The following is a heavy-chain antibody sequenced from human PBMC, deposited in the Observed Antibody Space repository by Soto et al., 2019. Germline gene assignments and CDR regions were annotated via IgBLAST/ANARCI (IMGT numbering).Heavy chain of an antibody. CDR3: AKGLWYGVYGNGQDPVDY. CDR1: GFTFSRYG. CDR2: ISYDGSNK. J-gene: IGHJ4*01. V-gene: IGHV3-30*18. D-gene: IGHD4-17*01. Sequence: QVQLVESGGGVVQPGRSLRLSCAASGFTFSRYGMHWVRQAPGKGLEWVAVISYDGSNKYYADSVKGRFTISRDNSKNTLYLQMNRLRAEDTAVYYCAKGLWYGVYGNGQDPVDYWGHGTLVTVSS.